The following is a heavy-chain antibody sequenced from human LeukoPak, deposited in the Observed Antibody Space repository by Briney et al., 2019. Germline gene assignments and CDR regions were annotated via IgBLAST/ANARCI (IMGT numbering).Heavy chain of an antibody. V-gene: IGHV4-34*01. D-gene: IGHD3-10*01. Sequence: SETLSLTCTVYSGSFSGYYWSWIRLPPGKGLEWIGEIKDGGITNYNPSLRSRVTISKDTSNNQLSLKLLSATAADTAVYYCVRGFSGVVGDHWGQGSLVTVSS. J-gene: IGHJ4*02. CDR1: SGSFSGYY. CDR3: VRGFSGVVGDH. CDR2: IKDGGIT.